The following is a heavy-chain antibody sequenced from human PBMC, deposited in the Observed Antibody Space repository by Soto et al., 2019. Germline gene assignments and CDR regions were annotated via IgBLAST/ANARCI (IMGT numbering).Heavy chain of an antibody. Sequence: GGSLRLSCAASGFTFSSYAMTLFRQAPGQGLECVSAITYNSDTTYYADSGKGRFTISRDNSKNTLYLEMNSLRAEDTAIYYCAKGNIGYYFDYWGQGSVVTVSS. CDR3: AKGNIGYYFDY. CDR2: ITYNSDTT. CDR1: GFTFSSYA. J-gene: IGHJ4*02. D-gene: IGHD3-22*01. V-gene: IGHV3-23*01.